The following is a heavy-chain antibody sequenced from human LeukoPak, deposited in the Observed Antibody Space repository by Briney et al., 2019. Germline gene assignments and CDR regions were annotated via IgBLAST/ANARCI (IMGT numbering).Heavy chain of an antibody. J-gene: IGHJ6*03. CDR1: GFTVSSNY. CDR2: IYSGGST. V-gene: IGHV3-66*01. CDR3: ARVRFGESPGYYYYYYMDV. D-gene: IGHD3-10*01. Sequence: GGSLRLSCAASGFTVSSNYMSWVRQAPGKGLEWVSVIYSGGSTYYADSVKGRFTIPRDKSKNTLYLHMNSLRAEDTAVYYCARVRFGESPGYYYYYYMDVWGKGTTVTISS.